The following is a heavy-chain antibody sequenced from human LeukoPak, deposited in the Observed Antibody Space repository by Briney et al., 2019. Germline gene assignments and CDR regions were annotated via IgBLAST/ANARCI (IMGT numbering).Heavy chain of an antibody. J-gene: IGHJ4*02. D-gene: IGHD1-26*01. CDR3: AKVVNSGGYYYFDY. CDR2: ISGSGGST. Sequence: GSLRLSCAASGFTFSSYAMSWVRQAPGKGLEWVSAISGSGGSTYYADSVKGRFTISRDNSKNTLYLQMNSLRAEDTAVYSCAKVVNSGGYYYFDYWGQGTLVTVSS. CDR1: GFTFSSYA. V-gene: IGHV3-23*01.